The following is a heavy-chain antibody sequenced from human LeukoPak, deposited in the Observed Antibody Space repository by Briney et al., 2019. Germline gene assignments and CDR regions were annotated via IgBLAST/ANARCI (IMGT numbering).Heavy chain of an antibody. D-gene: IGHD1-26*01. Sequence: ASVKVSCKASGYTFTSYYMHWVRQAPGQGLEWMGWINPNSGGTNYAQKFQGRVTMTRDTSISTAYMELSRLRSDDTAVYYCAILGATTTGTNWFDPWGQGTLVTVSS. CDR1: GYTFTSYY. CDR3: AILGATTTGTNWFDP. CDR2: INPNSGGT. J-gene: IGHJ5*02. V-gene: IGHV1-2*02.